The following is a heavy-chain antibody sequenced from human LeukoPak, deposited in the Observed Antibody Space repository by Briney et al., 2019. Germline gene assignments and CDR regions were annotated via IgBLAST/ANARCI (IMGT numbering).Heavy chain of an antibody. D-gene: IGHD4-23*01. Sequence: GGSLRLSCAASGFTFSTYAMHWVRQAPGKGLEWVAFIRFDGSNKYYADSVKGRFTISRDNANNSVFLQMNNLRAEDSAIYYCARGARWAYYFDYWGQGSLVAVSS. CDR2: IRFDGSNK. CDR1: GFTFSTYA. J-gene: IGHJ4*02. V-gene: IGHV3-30*02. CDR3: ARGARWAYYFDY.